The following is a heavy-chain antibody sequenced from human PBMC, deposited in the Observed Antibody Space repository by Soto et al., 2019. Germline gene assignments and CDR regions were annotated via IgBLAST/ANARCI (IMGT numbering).Heavy chain of an antibody. Sequence: QVQLQESGPGLVKPSQTLSLTCTVSGGSISSGGYYWSWIRQHPGKGLEWRGYIYYSGSTYYNPSLKRRVTISVDTSKNQFSLKLSSVTAADTAVYYCARDRVVTATTYYYGMDVWGQGTTVTVSS. CDR2: IYYSGST. J-gene: IGHJ6*02. D-gene: IGHD2-21*02. V-gene: IGHV4-31*03. CDR3: ARDRVVTATTYYYGMDV. CDR1: GGSISSGGYY.